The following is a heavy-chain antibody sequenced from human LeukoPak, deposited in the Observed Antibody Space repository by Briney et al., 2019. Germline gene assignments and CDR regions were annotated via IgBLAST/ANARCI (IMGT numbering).Heavy chain of an antibody. CDR2: MNPNSGNT. J-gene: IGHJ3*02. CDR1: GYTFTSYD. CDR3: ARVRSGAFDI. Sequence: ASVKVPCKASGYTFTSYDINWVRQATGQGLEWMGWMNPNSGNTGYAQKFQGRVTITRNTSISTAYMELSSLRSEDTAVYYCARVRSGAFDIWGQGTMLTVSS. V-gene: IGHV1-8*03.